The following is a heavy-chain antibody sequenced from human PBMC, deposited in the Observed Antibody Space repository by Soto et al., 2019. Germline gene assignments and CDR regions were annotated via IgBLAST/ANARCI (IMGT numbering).Heavy chain of an antibody. V-gene: IGHV1-69*13. CDR1: GGTFSSYA. CDR3: ARILNGYSYGYDGMDV. CDR2: IIPIFGTA. Sequence: GASVKVSCKASGGTFSSYAISWVRQAPGQGLEWMGGIIPIFGTANYAQKFQGRVTITADESTSTAYMELSSLRSEDTAVYYCARILNGYSYGYDGMDVWGQGTTVTVSS. J-gene: IGHJ6*02. D-gene: IGHD5-18*01.